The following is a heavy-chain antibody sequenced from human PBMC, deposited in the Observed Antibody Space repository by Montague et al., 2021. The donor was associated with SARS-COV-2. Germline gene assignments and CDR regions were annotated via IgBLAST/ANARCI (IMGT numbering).Heavy chain of an antibody. D-gene: IGHD3-3*01. J-gene: IGHJ6*03. CDR3: ARGGSGFWSGFHYYYYMDV. Sequence: SLRLSCAASGFTFSSYAMHWVRQAPGKGLEYVSVISSNGGSTYYANSVKGRFTISRDNSKNMLYLQMGSLRAEDMAVYYCARGGSGFWSGFHYYYYMDVWGKGTTVTVSS. CDR1: GFTFSSYA. CDR2: ISSNGGST. V-gene: IGHV3-64*01.